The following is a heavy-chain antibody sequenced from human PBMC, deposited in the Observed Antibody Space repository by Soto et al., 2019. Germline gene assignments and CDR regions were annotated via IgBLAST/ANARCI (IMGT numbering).Heavy chain of an antibody. CDR1: GYTFTSYA. J-gene: IGHJ4*02. V-gene: IGHV1-3*01. Sequence: ASVKVSCKASGYTFTSYAMHWVRQAPGQRLEWIGWINAGNGNTKYSQKFQGRVTITRDTSASTAYMELSSLRSEDTAVYYCARSVFGVVIDYWGQGTLVTVSS. CDR3: ARSVFGVVIDY. D-gene: IGHD3-3*01. CDR2: INAGNGNT.